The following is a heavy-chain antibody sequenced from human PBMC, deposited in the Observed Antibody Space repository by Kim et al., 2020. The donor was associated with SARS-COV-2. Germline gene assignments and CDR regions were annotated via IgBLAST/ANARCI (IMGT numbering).Heavy chain of an antibody. J-gene: IGHJ5*02. CDR2: IYYRGRT. Sequence: ELIGYIYYRGRTNSHPSRKSRVTRSVDTSMNQFSLKLSSVTAADTAVYYCARGITFGGVIVIRRAWFDPWGQGTLVTVSS. V-gene: IGHV4-59*09. D-gene: IGHD3-16*02. CDR3: ARGITFGGVIVIRRAWFDP.